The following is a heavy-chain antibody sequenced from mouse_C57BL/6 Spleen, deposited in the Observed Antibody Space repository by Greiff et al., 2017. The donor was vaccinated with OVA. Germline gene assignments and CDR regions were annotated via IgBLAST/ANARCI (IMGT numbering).Heavy chain of an antibody. CDR3: ARIRTVVAPYYFDY. V-gene: IGHV1-55*01. J-gene: IGHJ2*01. Sequence: QVQLQQPGAELVKPGASVKMSCKASGHTFTSYWITWVKQRPGQGLEWIGDIYPGSGSTNYNEKFKSKATLTVDTSSSTAYMQLSSLTSEDSAVYYCARIRTVVAPYYFDYWGQGTTLTVSS. CDR1: GHTFTSYW. D-gene: IGHD1-1*01. CDR2: IYPGSGST.